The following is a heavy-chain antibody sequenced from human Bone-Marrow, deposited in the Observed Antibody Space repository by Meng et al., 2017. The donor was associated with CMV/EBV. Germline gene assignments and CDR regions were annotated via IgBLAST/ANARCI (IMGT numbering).Heavy chain of an antibody. CDR2: ISAYNGNT. D-gene: IGHD2-2*01. J-gene: IGHJ4*02. CDR3: ARTSIVVVPAATDY. CDR1: GYTFTSYG. Sequence: ASVKVSCKASGYTFTSYGISWVRQAPGQGLEWMGWISAYNGNTNYAQKLQGRVTMTTDTSTSTAYMELRSLRSDDTAVYYCARTSIVVVPAATDYWGQGTLVTVSS. V-gene: IGHV1-18*01.